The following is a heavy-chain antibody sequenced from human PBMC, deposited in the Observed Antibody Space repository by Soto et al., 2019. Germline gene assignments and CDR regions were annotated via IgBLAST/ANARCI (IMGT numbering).Heavy chain of an antibody. V-gene: IGHV3-9*01. D-gene: IGHD3-3*01. CDR2: ISWNSGSI. Sequence: PGGSLRLSCAASGFTFDDYAMHWVRQAPGKGLEWVSGISWNSGSIGYADSVKGRFTISRDNAKNSLYLQMNSLRAEDTALYYCAKDVLRFLEWFGSGWFDPWGQGTLVTVPS. CDR3: AKDVLRFLEWFGSGWFDP. CDR1: GFTFDDYA. J-gene: IGHJ5*02.